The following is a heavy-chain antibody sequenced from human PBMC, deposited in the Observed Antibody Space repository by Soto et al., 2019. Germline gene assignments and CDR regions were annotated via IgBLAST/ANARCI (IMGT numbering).Heavy chain of an antibody. Sequence: ASVKVSCKASGYTFTSYGISWVRQAPGQGLEWMGWISAYNGNTNYAQKLQGRVTMTTDTSTSTAYMELRSLRSDDTAVYYCATHSSGWYSLYYYYYYGMDVWGQGTPVTVYS. V-gene: IGHV1-18*04. CDR2: ISAYNGNT. CDR3: ATHSSGWYSLYYYYYYGMDV. CDR1: GYTFTSYG. D-gene: IGHD6-19*01. J-gene: IGHJ6*02.